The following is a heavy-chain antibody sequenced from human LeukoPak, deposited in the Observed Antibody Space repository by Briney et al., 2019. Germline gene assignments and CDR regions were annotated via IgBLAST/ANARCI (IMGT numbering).Heavy chain of an antibody. J-gene: IGHJ4*02. CDR1: GGSFSGYY. Sequence: PSETLSLTCAVYGGSFSGYYWSWIRQPPGKGLEWIGEINHSGSTNYNPSLKSRVTISVDTSKNQFSLKLSSVTAADTAVYYCARGKRGTYGSGSYFDYWGQGTLVTVSS. V-gene: IGHV4-34*01. D-gene: IGHD3-10*01. CDR2: INHSGST. CDR3: ARGKRGTYGSGSYFDY.